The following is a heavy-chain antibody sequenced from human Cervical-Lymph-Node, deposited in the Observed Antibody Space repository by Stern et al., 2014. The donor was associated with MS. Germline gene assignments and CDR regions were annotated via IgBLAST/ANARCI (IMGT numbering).Heavy chain of an antibody. CDR2: ISSSSSYI. V-gene: IGHV3-21*01. CDR3: ARGRVAAAIHFDY. J-gene: IGHJ4*02. D-gene: IGHD6-13*01. CDR1: GFTFSSYS. Sequence: EVQLVESGGGLVKPGGSLRLSCAASGFTFSSYSMNWVRQAPGKGLEWVSSISSSSSYIYYADSVKGRFTISRDNAKNSLYLQMNSLRAEDTAVYYCARGRVAAAIHFDYWGQGTLVTVSS.